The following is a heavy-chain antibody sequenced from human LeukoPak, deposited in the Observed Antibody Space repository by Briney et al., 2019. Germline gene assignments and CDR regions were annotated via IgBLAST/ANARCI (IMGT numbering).Heavy chain of an antibody. D-gene: IGHD4-11*01. CDR3: AKDAQRGFDYSNSLDK. J-gene: IGHJ4*02. CDR1: GFTFSSYI. Sequence: PGGSLRLSCAASGFTFSSYIMNWVRQAPGKGLEWVSYISSSSSTIYYADSVKGRFTISRDNAKNSLYLQMNSLRAEDTAVYYCAKDAQRGFDYSNSLDKWGQGTLVTVSS. CDR2: ISSSSSTI. V-gene: IGHV3-48*01.